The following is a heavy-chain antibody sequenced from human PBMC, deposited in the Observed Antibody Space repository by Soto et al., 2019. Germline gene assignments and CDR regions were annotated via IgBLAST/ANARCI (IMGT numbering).Heavy chain of an antibody. CDR2: IYYSGST. CDR1: GGSISSYY. J-gene: IGHJ5*02. V-gene: IGHV4-59*01. CDR3: ARSMNTAMVHNWFDP. D-gene: IGHD5-18*01. Sequence: SETLSLTCTVSGGSISSYYWSWIRQSPGKGLEWIGYIYYSGSTNYNPSLKSRVTISVDTSKNQFSLKLSSVTAADTAVYYCARSMNTAMVHNWFDPWGQGTLVTVSS.